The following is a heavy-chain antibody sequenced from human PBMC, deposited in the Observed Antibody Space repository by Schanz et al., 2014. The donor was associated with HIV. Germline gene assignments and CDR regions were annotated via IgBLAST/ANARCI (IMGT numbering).Heavy chain of an antibody. Sequence: EVQLLESGGGLVQPGGSLRLSCTASGLPFSTYAMSWVRQAPGKGLEWLAGVSRSGANTYYADSVKGRFTISRDNSKNTLYLQMNSLRAEDTAVYYCARDGLSSRGWFDPWGQGTLVTVSS. CDR1: GLPFSTYA. CDR2: VSRSGANT. CDR3: ARDGLSSRGWFDP. V-gene: IGHV3-23*01. D-gene: IGHD1-26*01. J-gene: IGHJ5*02.